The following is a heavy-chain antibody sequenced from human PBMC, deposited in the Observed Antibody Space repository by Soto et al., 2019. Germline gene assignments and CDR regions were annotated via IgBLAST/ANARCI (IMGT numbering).Heavy chain of an antibody. CDR1: GGSISSGAYY. Sequence: SETLSLTCTVSGGSISSGAYYWSWIRQHPGKGLEWIGYIYYIGSTYYNPSLRSRVAISVHTSENQFSLRLTSVTAADTAVYYCARGYYYGSGSYYKQFDYSGQGILVTVSS. CDR2: IYYIGST. V-gene: IGHV4-31*03. J-gene: IGHJ4*02. D-gene: IGHD3-10*01. CDR3: ARGYYYGSGSYYKQFDY.